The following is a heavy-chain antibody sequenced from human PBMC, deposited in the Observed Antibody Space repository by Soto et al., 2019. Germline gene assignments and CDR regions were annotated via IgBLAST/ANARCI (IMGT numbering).Heavy chain of an antibody. J-gene: IGHJ6*02. Sequence: SVEVSCRASGGTFSSYAISWVRQAPGQGLEWMGGIIPIFGTANYAQKFQGRVTITADESTSTAYMELGSLRSEDTAVYYCARDGPPSFYGSGTIGDYYYGMDVWGQGTTVTVSS. CDR3: ARDGPPSFYGSGTIGDYYYGMDV. D-gene: IGHD3-10*01. V-gene: IGHV1-69*13. CDR2: IIPIFGTA. CDR1: GGTFSSYA.